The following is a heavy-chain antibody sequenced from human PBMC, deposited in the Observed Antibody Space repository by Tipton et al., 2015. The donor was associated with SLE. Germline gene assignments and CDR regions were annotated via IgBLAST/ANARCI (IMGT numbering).Heavy chain of an antibody. J-gene: IGHJ4*02. V-gene: IGHV1-18*01. CDR1: GYTFTSYG. CDR3: ARMHLLGRGGFDY. CDR2: ISAYNGNT. D-gene: IGHD3-3*02. Sequence: QVQLVQSGAEVKKPGASVKVSCKASGYTFTSYGISWVRQAPGQGLEWMGWISAYNGNTNYAQNLQDRVTVTIDTSTSTAYLELRSLTSGDTAVYYCARMHLLGRGGFDYWGQGTLVTVSS.